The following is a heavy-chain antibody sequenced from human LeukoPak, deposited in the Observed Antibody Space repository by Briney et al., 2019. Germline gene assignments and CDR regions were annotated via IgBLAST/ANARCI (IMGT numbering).Heavy chain of an antibody. CDR1: GFTFSSYE. V-gene: IGHV3-48*03. J-gene: IGHJ6*02. CDR3: ARYTGSGSYYNFFYYYGMDV. D-gene: IGHD3-10*01. Sequence: GGSLRLSCAASGFTFSSYEMNWVRQAPGKGLERVSYISSSGSTIYYADSVKGRFTISRDNAKNSLYLQMNSLRAEDTAVYYCARYTGSGSYYNFFYYYGMDVWGQGTTVTVSS. CDR2: ISSSGSTI.